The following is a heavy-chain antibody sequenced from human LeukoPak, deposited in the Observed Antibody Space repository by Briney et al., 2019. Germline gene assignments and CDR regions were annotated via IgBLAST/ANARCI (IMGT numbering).Heavy chain of an antibody. Sequence: GGSLRLSCAASGFTFSSYAMSWVRQAPGKGLEWVSASSGSGGSTYYADSVKGRFTISRDNSKNTLYLQMNSLRAEDTAVYYCAKAGAVVVPAASWYFDYWGQGTLVTVSS. CDR2: SSGSGGST. D-gene: IGHD2-2*01. V-gene: IGHV3-23*01. CDR1: GFTFSSYA. J-gene: IGHJ4*02. CDR3: AKAGAVVVPAASWYFDY.